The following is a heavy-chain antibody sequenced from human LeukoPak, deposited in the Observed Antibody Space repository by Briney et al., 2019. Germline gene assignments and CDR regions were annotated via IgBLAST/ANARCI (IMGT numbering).Heavy chain of an antibody. D-gene: IGHD7-27*01. CDR2: IKGDGSEK. CDR3: ARDHKDWGVFDY. CDR1: GFTFSDYW. J-gene: IGHJ4*02. Sequence: GGSLRLSCAASGFTFSDYWMSWVRQAPGNGLEWVANIKGDGSEKDYVDSVRGRFTISRDNAKNSLFLQMNNLRDEDTAVYYCARDHKDWGVFDYWGQGTLVTVSS. V-gene: IGHV3-7*01.